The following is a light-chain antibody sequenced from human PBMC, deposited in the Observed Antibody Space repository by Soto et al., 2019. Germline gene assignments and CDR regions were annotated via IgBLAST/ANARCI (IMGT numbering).Light chain of an antibody. CDR1: QGISSD. CDR3: QQLNSYPLT. V-gene: IGKV1-9*01. CDR2: AAY. Sequence: DIQLTQSPSVLSASVGDRVTITCRASQGISSDLAGYQQKPGKASKLLIYAAYTLQSGVPSRFSGSGSGTEFTLTIRSLQPEDFASDSCQQLNSYPLTFGGGIKVEIK. J-gene: IGKJ4*01.